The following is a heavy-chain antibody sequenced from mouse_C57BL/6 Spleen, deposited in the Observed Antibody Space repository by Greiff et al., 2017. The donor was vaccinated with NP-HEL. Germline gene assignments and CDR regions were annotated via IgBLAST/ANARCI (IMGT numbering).Heavy chain of an antibody. J-gene: IGHJ2*01. CDR1: GYTFTSYW. D-gene: IGHD1-1*01. CDR2: IYPGSGST. Sequence: VQLQQSGAELVKPGASVKMSCKASGYTFTSYWITWVKQRPGQGLEWIGDIYPGSGSTNYNEKFKSKATLTVDTSSSTAYMQLSSLTSEDSAVYYCARRRYYGSSYFDYWGQGTTLTVSS. V-gene: IGHV1-55*01. CDR3: ARRRYYGSSYFDY.